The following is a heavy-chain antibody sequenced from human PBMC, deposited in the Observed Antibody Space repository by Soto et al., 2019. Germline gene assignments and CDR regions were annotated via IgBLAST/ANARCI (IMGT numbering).Heavy chain of an antibody. CDR2: IYYSGST. Sequence: SETLSLTCTLSGGSISSSSYYWGWIRQPPGKGLEWIGSIYYSGSTYYNPSLKSRVTISVDGSKNQFSLKVSSVTAADTAVYYCAREDYGDYGGYFDYWGQGSLVTVS. CDR1: GGSISSSSYY. D-gene: IGHD4-17*01. J-gene: IGHJ4*02. V-gene: IGHV4-39*07. CDR3: AREDYGDYGGYFDY.